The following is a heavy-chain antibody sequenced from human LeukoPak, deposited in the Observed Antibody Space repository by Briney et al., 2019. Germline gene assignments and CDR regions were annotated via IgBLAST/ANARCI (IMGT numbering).Heavy chain of an antibody. CDR2: INPNSGGT. J-gene: IGHJ4*02. V-gene: IGHV1-2*02. CDR3: ARDLYGGYGSADY. CDR1: GYTFTGYY. D-gene: IGHD4-17*01. Sequence: ASVKVSCKASGYTFTGYYMHWVRQAPGQGLEWMGWINPNSGGTNYAQKFQGRVTMTRDTSISTAYMELSRLRSDDTAVYYCARDLYGGYGSADYWGQGTLVTVSS.